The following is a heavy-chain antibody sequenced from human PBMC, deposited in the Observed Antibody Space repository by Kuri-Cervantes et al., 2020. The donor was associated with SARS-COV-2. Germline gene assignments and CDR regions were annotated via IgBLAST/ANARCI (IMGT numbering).Heavy chain of an antibody. CDR2: IRYDGSNK. D-gene: IGHD6-19*01. J-gene: IGHJ4*02. V-gene: IGHV3-30*02. Sequence: GESLKISCAASGFTFSSYGMHWVRQAPGKGLEWVAFIRYDGSNKYYADSVKGRFTISRDNSKNTLYLQMNSLRAGDTAVYYCAKDIPGIAVAGIDYWGQGTLVTVSS. CDR3: AKDIPGIAVAGIDY. CDR1: GFTFSSYG.